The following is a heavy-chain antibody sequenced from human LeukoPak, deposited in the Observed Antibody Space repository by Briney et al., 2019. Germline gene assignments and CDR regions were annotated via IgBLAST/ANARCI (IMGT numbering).Heavy chain of an antibody. D-gene: IGHD3-9*01. CDR1: GGSFSGYY. CDR3: AREGQSFDWSNSYGMDV. CDR2: INHSGST. V-gene: IGHV4-34*01. Sequence: SETLSLTCAVYGGSFSGYYWSWIRQPPGKGLEWIGEINHSGSTNYNPSLKSRVTISVDTSKNQFSLKLSSVTAADTAVYYCAREGQSFDWSNSYGMDVWGQGTTVTVSS. J-gene: IGHJ6*02.